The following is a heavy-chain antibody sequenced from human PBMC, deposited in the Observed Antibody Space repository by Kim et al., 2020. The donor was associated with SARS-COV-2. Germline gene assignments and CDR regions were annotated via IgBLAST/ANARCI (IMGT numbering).Heavy chain of an antibody. V-gene: IGHV3-7*01. CDR2: IKQDGSGE. CDR3: ARGASGAGN. CDR1: GFTFISTW. Sequence: GGSLRLSCTASGFTFISTWMTWARQAPGKGLEWVANIKQDGSGEYYVDSVKGRFTISRDNAKNSLYLQMNGLRVEDTAVYYCARGASGAGNGGQGTLVIV. J-gene: IGHJ4*02.